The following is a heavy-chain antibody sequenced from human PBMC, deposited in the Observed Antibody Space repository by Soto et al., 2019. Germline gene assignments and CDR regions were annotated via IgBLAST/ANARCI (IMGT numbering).Heavy chain of an antibody. CDR2: IYYSGST. CDR3: ARVVRDYDFWSGLSYGMDV. CDR1: GGSVSSGSYY. Sequence: QVQLQESGPGLVKPSETLSLTCTVSGGSVSSGSYYWSWIRQPPGKGLEWIGYIYYSGSTNYNPSLKRRVTISVDTSKNPFSLKLSSVTAADTAVYYCARVVRDYDFWSGLSYGMDVWGQGTTVTVSS. D-gene: IGHD3-3*01. V-gene: IGHV4-61*01. J-gene: IGHJ6*02.